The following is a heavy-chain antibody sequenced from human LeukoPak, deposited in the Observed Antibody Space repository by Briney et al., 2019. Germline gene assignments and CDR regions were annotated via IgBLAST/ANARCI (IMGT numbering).Heavy chain of an antibody. CDR3: AKDMVPSGSYYGYYYYGMDV. D-gene: IGHD1-26*01. CDR1: GLTFDDYA. Sequence: GRSLRLSCAASGLTFDDYAMHWVRQAPGKGLEWVSGISWNSGSIGYADSVKGRFTISRDNAKNSLYLQMNSLRAEDTALYYCAKDMVPSGSYYGYYYYGMDVWGQGTTVTVSS. J-gene: IGHJ6*02. V-gene: IGHV3-9*01. CDR2: ISWNSGSI.